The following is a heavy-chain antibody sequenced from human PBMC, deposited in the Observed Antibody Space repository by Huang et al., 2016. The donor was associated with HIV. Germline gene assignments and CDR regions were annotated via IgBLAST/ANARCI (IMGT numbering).Heavy chain of an antibody. Sequence: QVQLVESGGGVVQPGRSLRLSCAASGFPFNNPAMHWVRQAPGKGLELVACISNDGSNIYYADSVKGRFTISRDSSKSTLFLHMTSLRTEDTAVYYCARAKDTWDAYDIWGQGTMVIVSS. CDR3: ARAKDTWDAYDI. CDR2: ISNDGSNI. J-gene: IGHJ3*02. CDR1: GFPFNNPA. D-gene: IGHD5-18*01. V-gene: IGHV3-30*16.